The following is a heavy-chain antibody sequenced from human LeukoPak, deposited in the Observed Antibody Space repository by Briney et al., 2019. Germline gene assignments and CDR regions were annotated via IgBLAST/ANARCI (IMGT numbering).Heavy chain of an antibody. CDR2: ISHDGSNT. CDR3: AKEMKPWMHFDY. J-gene: IGHJ4*02. V-gene: IGHV3-30*18. CDR1: GFTFSRSA. D-gene: IGHD5-12*01. Sequence: GGSLRLSCAASGFTFSRSAVHWVRQAPGTGLEWVEVISHDGSNTDYTDSVKGRFTISRNNSKNTLYLQMNSLRAEDTAVYYCAKEMKPWMHFDYWGQGTLVTVSS.